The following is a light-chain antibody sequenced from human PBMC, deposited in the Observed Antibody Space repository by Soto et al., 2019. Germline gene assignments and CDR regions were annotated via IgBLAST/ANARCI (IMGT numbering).Light chain of an antibody. Sequence: EIVLTQSPATLSLSPGERATLSCRASQSVSTYLAWYQQKPGQAPRLLIHNASNRATGIPARFSGSGSGTDFTLTISSLQSEDFAVYYCQQRSNWPLTFGGGTKVDIK. J-gene: IGKJ4*01. CDR2: NAS. CDR1: QSVSTY. CDR3: QQRSNWPLT. V-gene: IGKV3-11*01.